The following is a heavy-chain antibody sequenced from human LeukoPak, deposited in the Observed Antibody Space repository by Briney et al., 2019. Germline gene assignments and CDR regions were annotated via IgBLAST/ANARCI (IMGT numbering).Heavy chain of an antibody. CDR1: GYTLTELS. J-gene: IGHJ4*02. D-gene: IGHD2-2*01. Sequence: ASVKVSCKVSGYTLTELSMHWVRQAPGQGLEWMGWISAYNGNTNYAQKLQGRVTMTTDTSTSTAYMELRSLRSDDTAVYYCARDRIYCSSTSCYGGNDYWGQGTLVTVSS. CDR3: ARDRIYCSSTSCYGGNDY. CDR2: ISAYNGNT. V-gene: IGHV1-18*01.